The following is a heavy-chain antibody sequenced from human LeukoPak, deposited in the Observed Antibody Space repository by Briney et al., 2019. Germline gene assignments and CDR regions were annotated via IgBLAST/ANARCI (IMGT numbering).Heavy chain of an antibody. D-gene: IGHD3-3*01. V-gene: IGHV3-7*01. Sequence: GGSLRLSCAASGFTFSSYWMTWVRQAPGKGLEWVANIKQDGSEKHYVDSVKGRFTISRDNAKNSLYLQKNSLRAEDTAVYYCAIQGYNNFWSGYYNAFDIWGQGTMVTVSS. CDR3: AIQGYNNFWSGYYNAFDI. J-gene: IGHJ3*02. CDR1: GFTFSSYW. CDR2: IKQDGSEK.